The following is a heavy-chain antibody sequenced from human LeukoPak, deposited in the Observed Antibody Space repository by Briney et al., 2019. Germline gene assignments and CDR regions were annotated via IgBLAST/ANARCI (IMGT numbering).Heavy chain of an antibody. CDR1: GFTFSSYA. Sequence: GSSLRLSCAASGFTFSSYAMHWVRQAPGKGLEWVAVISYDGSNKYYADSVRGRFTISRDNSKNTLHLEMKSVRAEDTALYYCAKISSSSEPHFDYWGQGTLVTVSS. J-gene: IGHJ4*02. CDR2: ISYDGSNK. V-gene: IGHV3-30*04. D-gene: IGHD6-6*01. CDR3: AKISSSSEPHFDY.